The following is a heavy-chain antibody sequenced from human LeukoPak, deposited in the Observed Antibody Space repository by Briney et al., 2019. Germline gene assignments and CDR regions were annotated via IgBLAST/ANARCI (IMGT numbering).Heavy chain of an antibody. J-gene: IGHJ6*03. Sequence: PSETLSLTCAVSGYPINSAYYWVWVRQPPGKGLEWIGSLYHPDSTYYNPSLESRVTMSVDTSRNQFSLKLSFVTAADTAVYYCARQYDSYFYYYLDLWGTGTTVTFSS. CDR2: LYHPDST. CDR1: GYPINSAYY. V-gene: IGHV4-38-2*01. CDR3: ARQYDSYFYYYLDL. D-gene: IGHD2-2*01.